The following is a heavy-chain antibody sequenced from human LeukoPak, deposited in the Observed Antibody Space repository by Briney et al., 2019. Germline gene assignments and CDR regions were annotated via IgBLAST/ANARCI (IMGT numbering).Heavy chain of an antibody. CDR2: IKEDGSEK. CDR3: ARRGGSGNLVYFDY. V-gene: IGHV3-7*01. Sequence: GGSLRLSCAASGFTFSSFWMSWVRQAPGKGLEWVANIKEDGSEKNYVDYVKGRFTISRGNAKNSLYLQMNSLRAEDTAVYYCARRGGSGNLVYFDYWGQGTLVTVSS. J-gene: IGHJ4*02. D-gene: IGHD3-10*01. CDR1: GFTFSSFW.